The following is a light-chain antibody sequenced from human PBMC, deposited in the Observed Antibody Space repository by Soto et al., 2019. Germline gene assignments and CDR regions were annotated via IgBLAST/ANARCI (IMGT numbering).Light chain of an antibody. J-gene: IGLJ1*01. CDR2: EVN. V-gene: IGLV2-8*01. CDR3: SSYAGSSNV. Sequence: QSVLTQPPSASGSPGQSVAISCTGTSSDVGGYNYVSWYQQHPGKAPKLMIYEVNERPSGVPDRFSGSKSGNTASLTVSGPQAEDEADYYCSSYAGSSNVFGTGTKVPS. CDR1: SSDVGGYNY.